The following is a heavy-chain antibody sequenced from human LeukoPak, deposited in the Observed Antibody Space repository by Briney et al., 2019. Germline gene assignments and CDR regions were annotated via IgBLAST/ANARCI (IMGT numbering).Heavy chain of an antibody. CDR2: ISGSGGST. CDR3: AKDLITMILPYYFDY. Sequence: GGSLRLSCAASGFTFSSYAMSWVRQAPGKGLEWVSAISGSGGSTYYADSEKGRFTISRDNSKNTLYLQMNSLRAEDTAVYYCAKDLITMILPYYFDYWGQGTLVTVSS. CDR1: GFTFSSYA. V-gene: IGHV3-23*01. J-gene: IGHJ4*02. D-gene: IGHD3-22*01.